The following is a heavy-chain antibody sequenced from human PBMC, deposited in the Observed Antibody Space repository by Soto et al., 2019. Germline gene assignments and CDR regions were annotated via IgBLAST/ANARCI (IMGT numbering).Heavy chain of an antibody. CDR1: GVTFSSYS. V-gene: IGHV3-48*02. CDR2: ISSSSSTI. D-gene: IGHD6-19*01. Sequence: GGSLRLSCAASGVTFSSYSMNWVRQAPGKGLEWVSYISSSSSTIYYADSVKGRFTISRDNAKNSLYLQMNSLRDEDTAVYYCARVATVAGTALNLPSVRPGMDVWGQGTTVTVSS. J-gene: IGHJ6*02. CDR3: ARVATVAGTALNLPSVRPGMDV.